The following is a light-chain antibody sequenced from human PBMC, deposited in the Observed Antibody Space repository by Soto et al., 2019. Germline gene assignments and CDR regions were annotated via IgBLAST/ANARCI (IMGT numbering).Light chain of an antibody. CDR2: RVS. CDR3: SSYAGSSLWV. J-gene: IGLJ3*02. CDR1: SSDVGAYAY. V-gene: IGLV2-8*01. Sequence: QSALTQPPSASGSPGQSLTISCTGTSSDVGAYAYVSWYQQHPGKAPKLLIYRVSKRPSGVPDRFSGSRSGNTVSLTVSGLQAEDEADYYCSSYAGSSLWVFGGGTKLTVL.